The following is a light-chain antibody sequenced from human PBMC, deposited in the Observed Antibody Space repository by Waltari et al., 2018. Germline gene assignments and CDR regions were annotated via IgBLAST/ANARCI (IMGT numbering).Light chain of an antibody. CDR2: ASS. V-gene: IGKV1-39*01. CDR3: QQTDSTPWT. J-gene: IGKJ1*01. Sequence: DIQMTQSPSSLSTSLVDRATISCRASQSITIYLNWYHQKPGKAPELLIYASSHLQSGVPSRFSGSGSGTDFTLTISSMQPEDFGNYYCQQTDSTPWTFGQGTKVEIK. CDR1: QSITIY.